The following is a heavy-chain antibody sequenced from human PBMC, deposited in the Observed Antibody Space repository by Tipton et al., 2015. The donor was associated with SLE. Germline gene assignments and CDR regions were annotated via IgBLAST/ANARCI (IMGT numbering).Heavy chain of an antibody. CDR1: GFTFSSFW. V-gene: IGHV3-7*01. J-gene: IGHJ3*02. D-gene: IGHD7-27*01. Sequence: SLRLSCAASGFTFSSFWMSWVRQAPGKGLEWVANIKQDGSEKYYVDSVKGRFTISRGNAKNSLYLQMNRLRAEDTAVYYCARDSTGEDAFDIWNQGTMVTISS. CDR3: ARDSTGEDAFDI. CDR2: IKQDGSEK.